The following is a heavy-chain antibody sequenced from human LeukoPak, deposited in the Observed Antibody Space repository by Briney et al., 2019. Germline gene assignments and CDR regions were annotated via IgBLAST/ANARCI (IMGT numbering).Heavy chain of an antibody. CDR2: IKQDGSEK. D-gene: IGHD5-24*01. J-gene: IGHJ5*02. CDR1: GFTFSNYW. V-gene: IGHV3-7*05. Sequence: QPGGSLRLSCAASGFTFSNYWMIWVRQAPGKGLEWVGNIKQDGSEKRYADSVRGRFTISRDNAQTSLYLQMNSLRAEDTAVYYCARASNPWLQLTWGQGTLVTASS. CDR3: ARASNPWLQLT.